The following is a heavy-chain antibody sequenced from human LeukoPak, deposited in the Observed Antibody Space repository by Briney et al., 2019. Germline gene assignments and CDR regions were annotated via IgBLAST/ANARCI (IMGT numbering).Heavy chain of an antibody. J-gene: IGHJ6*03. CDR1: GFTFSSYS. CDR3: ARDRPSIAAAGTYYYYYMDV. CDR2: ISSSSSYI. Sequence: GGSLRLSCAASGFTFSSYSMNWVRQAPGKGLEWVSSISSSSSYIYYADSVKGRFTISRDNAKNSLYLQMNSLRAEDTALYYCARDRPSIAAAGTYYYYYMDVWGKGTTVTVSS. D-gene: IGHD6-13*01. V-gene: IGHV3-21*04.